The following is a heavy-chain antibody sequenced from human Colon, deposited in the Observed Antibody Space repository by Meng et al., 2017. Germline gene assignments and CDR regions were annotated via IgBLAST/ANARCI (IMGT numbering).Heavy chain of an antibody. D-gene: IGHD3-22*01. V-gene: IGHV4-61*01. Sequence: VQRREWGPGLVGPAETLCLTCAVSGGSVSSGSYYWSWVRQPPGKGLEWIRYIYYSGSTNYNPSLKSRVTISVDTSKNQFSLKLSSVTAADTAVYYCARGASDYDFDYWGQGTLVTVSS. J-gene: IGHJ4*02. CDR1: GGSVSSGSYY. CDR3: ARGASDYDFDY. CDR2: IYYSGST.